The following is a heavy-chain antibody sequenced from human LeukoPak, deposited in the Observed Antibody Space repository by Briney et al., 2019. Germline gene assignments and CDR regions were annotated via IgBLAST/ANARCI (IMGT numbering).Heavy chain of an antibody. CDR2: IYYSGST. D-gene: IGHD6-13*01. CDR3: ARRAGAAAFDY. V-gene: IGHV4-59*01. Sequence: PSETLSLTCTVSGGSISSYYWSWIRQPPGKGLEWIGYIYYSGSTNYNPSLESRVTISGDTSKNQFSLKLSSVTAADTAVYYCARRAGAAAFDYWGQGTLVTVSS. J-gene: IGHJ4*02. CDR1: GGSISSYY.